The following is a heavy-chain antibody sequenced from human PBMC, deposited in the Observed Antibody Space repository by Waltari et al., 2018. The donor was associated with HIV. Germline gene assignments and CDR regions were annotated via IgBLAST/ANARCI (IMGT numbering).Heavy chain of an antibody. Sequence: EVQLVESGGGLVQPGGSLRLSCAASGFTVSSNYMSWVRQAPGKWLEGVSVIYSGGSTYYADSVKGRFTISRDNSKNTLYLQMNSLRAEDTAGYYCASIAYCGGDCYPRGMDVWGQGTTVTVSS. D-gene: IGHD2-21*02. CDR1: GFTVSSNY. V-gene: IGHV3-66*01. CDR2: IYSGGST. CDR3: ASIAYCGGDCYPRGMDV. J-gene: IGHJ6*02.